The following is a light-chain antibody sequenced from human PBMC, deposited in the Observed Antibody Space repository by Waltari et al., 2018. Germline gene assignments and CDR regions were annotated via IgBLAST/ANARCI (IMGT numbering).Light chain of an antibody. J-gene: IGLJ3*02. Sequence: QSALTQPASVSGSLGQSITISCTGTRCDAGGYNFVSWYQQDPGKAPKLMMYEVSNRPSGVSNRFSGSKSGNTASLTISGLQAEDEADYYCSSHTTSSIWVFGGGTKLTVL. CDR1: RCDAGGYNF. CDR3: SSHTTSSIWV. V-gene: IGLV2-14*01. CDR2: EVS.